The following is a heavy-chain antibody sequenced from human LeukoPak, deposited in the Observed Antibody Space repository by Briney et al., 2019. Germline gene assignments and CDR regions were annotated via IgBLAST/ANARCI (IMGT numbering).Heavy chain of an antibody. Sequence: PGGSLRLSCAASGFTFSRYGMHWVRQAPGKGLEWVTAISYDGSNKYYADSVKGRFTISRDNSKNTLYLQMNSLRAEDTAVYYCAKDARVQQWLVKAAMDFDYWGQGTLVTVSS. D-gene: IGHD6-19*01. J-gene: IGHJ4*02. CDR2: ISYDGSNK. V-gene: IGHV3-30*04. CDR1: GFTFSRYG. CDR3: AKDARVQQWLVKAAMDFDY.